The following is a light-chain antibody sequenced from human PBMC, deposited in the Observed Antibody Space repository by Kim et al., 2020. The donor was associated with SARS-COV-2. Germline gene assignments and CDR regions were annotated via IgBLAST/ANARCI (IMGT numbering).Light chain of an antibody. CDR2: AAS. J-gene: IGKJ4*01. CDR3: QQTKILPS. Sequence: SASVGDRVTITCRASQGITHWLAWYQQKPGQAPKLLISAASILQSGVPSRFTGSGSGTEFTLTINNLQPEDFASYYCQQTKILPSFGGGTKVDIK. V-gene: IGKV1-12*02. CDR1: QGITHW.